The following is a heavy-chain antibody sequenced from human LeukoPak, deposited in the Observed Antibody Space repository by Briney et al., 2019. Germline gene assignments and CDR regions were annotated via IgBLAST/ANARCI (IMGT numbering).Heavy chain of an antibody. D-gene: IGHD3-9*01. Sequence: QPGGSLRLSFAAPGFPFRTYWIHWVRQTPGKGLVWVSRINSDGSSTTYADSVKGRFTISRDNAKNTLFLQMNSLRAEDMAVYYCARDRLAVMDYWGQGTLVTVSS. CDR2: INSDGSST. J-gene: IGHJ4*02. CDR1: GFPFRTYW. V-gene: IGHV3-74*01. CDR3: ARDRLAVMDY.